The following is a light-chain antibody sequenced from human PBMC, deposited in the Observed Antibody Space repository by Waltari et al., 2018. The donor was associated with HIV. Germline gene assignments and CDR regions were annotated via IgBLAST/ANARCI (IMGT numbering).Light chain of an antibody. J-gene: IGLJ3*02. CDR2: SSN. CDR3: ATWDDSLNGRV. CDR1: SSNIGRTT. Sequence: QSMLTQPPSASGTPGQRVTIPCSGSSSNIGRTTVNWYQQLPGTAPNLLIYSSNHRPSGVPDRFSGSKSGTSASLAISGLQSEDEADYYCATWDDSLNGRVFGGGTKLTVL. V-gene: IGLV1-44*01.